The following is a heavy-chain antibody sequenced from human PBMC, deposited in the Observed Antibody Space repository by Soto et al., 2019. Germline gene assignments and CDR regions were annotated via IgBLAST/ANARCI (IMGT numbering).Heavy chain of an antibody. D-gene: IGHD3-22*01. CDR2: IYPGDSDP. J-gene: IGHJ3*02. CDR3: ARHGTYYYDSRDAFDI. CDR1: GYRFPSYW. Sequence: PGESLKISCKGSGYRFPSYWIAWVRQIPGKGLEWMGIIYPGDSDPRYSPSFPGQLTISADKSISTPYLQWSSLKASDTAMYYCARHGTYYYDSRDAFDIWGQGTMVTVSS. V-gene: IGHV5-51*01.